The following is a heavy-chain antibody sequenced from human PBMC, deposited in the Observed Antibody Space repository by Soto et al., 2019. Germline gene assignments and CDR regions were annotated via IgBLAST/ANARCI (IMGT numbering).Heavy chain of an antibody. CDR3: EVTTGY. CDR1: GYTFTEYD. V-gene: IGHV1-8*01. Sequence: QVQVIQSRAEVKKPGASVKVSCKTSGYTFTEYDINWVRQAPGQGPEYMGWVSPENKNAGYAPQFRGRVSITTDTTIRTAYLEVTNLTYEATAVYYCEVTTGYWGQGSTVTVSS. J-gene: IGHJ4*02. CDR2: VSPENKNA. D-gene: IGHD1-1*01.